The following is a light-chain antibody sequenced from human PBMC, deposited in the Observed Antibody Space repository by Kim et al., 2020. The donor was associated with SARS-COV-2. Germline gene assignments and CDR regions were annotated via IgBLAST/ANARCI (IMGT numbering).Light chain of an antibody. V-gene: IGLV2-11*03. CDR1: SSDVGAYKF. CDR3: CSYTGYYNYV. CDR2: DVT. J-gene: IGLJ1*01. Sequence: GHSVTISCTGTSSDVGAYKFVSWYQQHPGQAPKLMIYDVTKRPSGVPDRFSGSKSGNTASLIISGLQAEDEADYYCCSYTGYYNYVFGSGTKVTVL.